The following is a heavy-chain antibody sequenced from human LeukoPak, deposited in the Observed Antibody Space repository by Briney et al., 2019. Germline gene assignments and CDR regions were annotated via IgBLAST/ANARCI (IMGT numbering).Heavy chain of an antibody. CDR1: GYTFTSYD. CDR3: ARVVRSRRDGYNYLFDY. Sequence: ASVKVSCKASGYTFTSYDINWVRQATGQGLEWMGWMNPNSGNTGYAQKFQGRVTMTRNTSISTAYMELSSLRSEDTAVYYCARVVRSRRDGYNYLFDYWDQGTLVTVSS. CDR2: MNPNSGNT. J-gene: IGHJ4*02. D-gene: IGHD5-24*01. V-gene: IGHV1-8*01.